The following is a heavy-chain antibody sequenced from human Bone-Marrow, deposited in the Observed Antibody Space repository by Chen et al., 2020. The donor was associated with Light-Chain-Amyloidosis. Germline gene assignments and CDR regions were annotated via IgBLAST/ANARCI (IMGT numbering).Heavy chain of an antibody. J-gene: IGHJ6*02. CDR1: GYTFTGYY. Sequence: QVQLVQSGAELRKPGASVKVSCKASGYTFTGYYIHGVRQAPGQGLEWVGWVNPNNGGINYAQKFQDRVSMTRHTTVSTMYMELSRLTSDDTAVYFCARDMSPGIAVSGPYGMDVWGQGTTVTVSS. CDR3: ARDMSPGIAVSGPYGMDV. V-gene: IGHV1-2*02. CDR2: VNPNNGGI. D-gene: IGHD6-19*01.